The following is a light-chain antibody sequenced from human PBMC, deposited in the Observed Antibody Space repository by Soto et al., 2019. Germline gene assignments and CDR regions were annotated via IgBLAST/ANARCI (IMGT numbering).Light chain of an antibody. CDR2: DVT. J-gene: IGLJ1*01. Sequence: QSVLTQPASVSGSPGQSITISCTVTSRDVGGYNYVSWYQHYPDKAPKLIIYDVTSRPSGVSDRFSGSKSGNTASLTISGLQPEDEAHYYCSSFTLSTYVFGSGTKVTVL. CDR1: SRDVGGYNY. V-gene: IGLV2-14*01. CDR3: SSFTLSTYV.